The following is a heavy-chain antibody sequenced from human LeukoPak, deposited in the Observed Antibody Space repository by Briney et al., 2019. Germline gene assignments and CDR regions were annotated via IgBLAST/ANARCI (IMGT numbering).Heavy chain of an antibody. J-gene: IGHJ4*02. CDR1: GFTFDDYA. Sequence: PGRSLRLSCTGSGFTFDDYAMHWVRHAPGKGLEWVSGISWNSGSIGYADSVKGRFTISRDNAKNSLYLQMSSLRAEDTALYYCAKGETYDFWSGYFVYWGQGTLVTASS. CDR2: ISWNSGSI. CDR3: AKGETYDFWSGYFVY. D-gene: IGHD3-3*01. V-gene: IGHV3-9*01.